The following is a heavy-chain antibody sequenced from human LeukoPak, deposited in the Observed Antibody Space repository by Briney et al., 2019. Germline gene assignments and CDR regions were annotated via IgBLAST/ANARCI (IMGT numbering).Heavy chain of an antibody. D-gene: IGHD2-21*01. CDR3: LKALDDYLFFSDC. J-gene: IGHJ4*02. V-gene: IGHV3-23*01. CDR1: GFTFFNYA. Sequence: PGGSLRLSCAASGFTFFNYAMSCVRQAPGKGLEWVSVISDSGGATYHADSVKGRFTTSRDNSKNTLYLQLNSLRAEDTAVYYCLKALDDYLFFSDCWGQGTLVTVSS. CDR2: ISDSGGAT.